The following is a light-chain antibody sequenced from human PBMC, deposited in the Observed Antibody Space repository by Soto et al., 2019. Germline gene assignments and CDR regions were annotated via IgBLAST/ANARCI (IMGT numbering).Light chain of an antibody. CDR3: QQRSNWPPIT. V-gene: IGKV3-11*01. J-gene: IGKJ5*01. CDR1: QSVSSY. CDR2: DAS. Sequence: EIGLTQAAATLSFSAGERCTLSCRSSQSVSSYLAWYQQKPGQAPRLLIYDASNRATGIPARFSGSGSGTDFTLPISSLEPEDFAVYYCQQRSNWPPITFGQGTRLEI.